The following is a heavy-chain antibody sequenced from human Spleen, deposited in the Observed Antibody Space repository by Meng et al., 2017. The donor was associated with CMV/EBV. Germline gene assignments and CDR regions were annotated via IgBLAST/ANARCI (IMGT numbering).Heavy chain of an antibody. CDR1: GGSISSYY. D-gene: IGHD3-3*01. CDR2: IYYSGST. Sequence: VELTRAGPGLVKPSETLSLPCTVSGGSISSYYWSWIRQPAGKGLEWIGYIYYSGSTYYNPSLKSRVTISVDTSKNQFSLKLSSVTAADTAVYYCARGRRAYYDFWSGYSFDPWGQGTLVTVSS. V-gene: IGHV4-59*06. CDR3: ARGRRAYYDFWSGYSFDP. J-gene: IGHJ5*02.